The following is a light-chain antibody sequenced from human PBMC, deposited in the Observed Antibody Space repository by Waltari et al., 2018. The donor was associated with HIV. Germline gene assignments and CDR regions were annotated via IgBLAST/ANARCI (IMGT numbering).Light chain of an antibody. Sequence: QSALTQPPSASGSPEQSVTISCTGTRSDIGDYSYVSWYQQHPGKAPKLLIYEVNKRPSGVPVSCSGSKSGDTASLTVSGLQAEDEADYYCTSYGGRNNRVLFGGGTRLTVL. CDR3: TSYGGRNNRVL. V-gene: IGLV2-8*01. CDR1: RSDIGDYSY. CDR2: EVN. J-gene: IGLJ2*01.